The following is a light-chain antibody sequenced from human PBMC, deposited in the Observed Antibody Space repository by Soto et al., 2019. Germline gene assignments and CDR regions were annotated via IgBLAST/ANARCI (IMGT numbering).Light chain of an antibody. CDR2: DVS. CDR1: SSDVGGYIY. Sequence: QCVLCQPRSVSGSRGQSVTISCTGTSSDVGGYIYFSWYQQHPGKAPNLMIYDVSERPSGVPDLFSGSKSGNTASLTISGLQAEDEADYYCCSYAGSFYVFGTGTKVTVL. V-gene: IGLV2-11*01. CDR3: CSYAGSFYV. J-gene: IGLJ1*01.